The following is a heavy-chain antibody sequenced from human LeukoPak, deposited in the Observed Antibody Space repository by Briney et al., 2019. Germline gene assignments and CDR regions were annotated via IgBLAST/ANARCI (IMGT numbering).Heavy chain of an antibody. CDR3: ARDRLEPGIAVAGPCDY. CDR1: GFTFNSYE. Sequence: GGSLRLSCAASGFTFNSYEMNWVRQAPGKGLEWVSYISSSGSTIYYADSVRGRFTISRDNAKNSLYLQMNSLRAEDTAVYYCARDRLEPGIAVAGPCDYWGQGTLVTVSS. V-gene: IGHV3-48*03. D-gene: IGHD6-19*01. CDR2: ISSSGSTI. J-gene: IGHJ4*02.